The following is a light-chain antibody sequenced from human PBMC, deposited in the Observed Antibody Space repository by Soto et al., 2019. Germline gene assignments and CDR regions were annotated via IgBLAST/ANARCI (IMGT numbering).Light chain of an antibody. Sequence: EIVLTQSPATLSLSPGERATLSCRASQSVSSYLAWYQQKPGQAPRLLIYDASNRATGIPARFSGSGSGTDFTLTISNLEPEDFAFYYCQQRSNWPITFGQGTRLEIK. CDR2: DAS. CDR1: QSVSSY. CDR3: QQRSNWPIT. V-gene: IGKV3-11*01. J-gene: IGKJ5*01.